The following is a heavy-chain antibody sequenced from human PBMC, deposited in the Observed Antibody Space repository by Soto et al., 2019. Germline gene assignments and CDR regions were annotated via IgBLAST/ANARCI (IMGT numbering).Heavy chain of an antibody. CDR3: TTHGYFYCSGYYPFQSY. J-gene: IGHJ4*02. Sequence: GGSLRLSCAASGFTFSNAWMSWVRQAPGKGLEWVGRIKSKTDGGTTDYAAPVKGRFTISRDDSKNTLYLQMNSLKTEDTAVYYCTTHGYFYCSGYYPFQSYWFQGTLVTVS. V-gene: IGHV3-15*01. D-gene: IGHD3-22*01. CDR2: IKSKTDGGTT. CDR1: GFTFSNAW.